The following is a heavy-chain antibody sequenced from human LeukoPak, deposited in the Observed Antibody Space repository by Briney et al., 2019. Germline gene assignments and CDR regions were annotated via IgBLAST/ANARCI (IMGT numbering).Heavy chain of an antibody. J-gene: IGHJ4*02. D-gene: IGHD2-21*01. Sequence: SETLSLTCTVSGGSISSYYWSWIRQPPGKGLEWIGYNYYSGSTNYNPSLKSRVTLSVHTSKNQFSLKLSSVTAADTAVYSCARLTTYCGGDCYSLEYWGQGTLVTVSS. CDR2: NYYSGST. V-gene: IGHV4-59*01. CDR3: ARLTTYCGGDCYSLEY. CDR1: GGSISSYY.